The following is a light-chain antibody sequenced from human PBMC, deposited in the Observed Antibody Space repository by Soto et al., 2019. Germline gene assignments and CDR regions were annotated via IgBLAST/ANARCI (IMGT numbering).Light chain of an antibody. V-gene: IGLV2-8*01. CDR3: SSYAGSNNYV. Sequence: QSALTQPHSASGSPGQSVTISCTGTSSDVGGYNYVSWYQQHPGKAPKLMIYEVSKRPSGVPDRFSGSKSGNTASLTVSGLQAEDEADYYCSSYAGSNNYVFGTGTKVT. J-gene: IGLJ1*01. CDR1: SSDVGGYNY. CDR2: EVS.